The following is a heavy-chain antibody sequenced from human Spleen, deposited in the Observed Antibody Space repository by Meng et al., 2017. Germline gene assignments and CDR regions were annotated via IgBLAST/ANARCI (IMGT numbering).Heavy chain of an antibody. D-gene: IGHD3-16*01. J-gene: IGHJ4*02. CDR1: GGSISTSGYY. CDR2: IGHSGIT. V-gene: IGHV4-39*01. Sequence: QPQLQESGPGLVKPSEALSLTCSVSGGSISTSGYYWGWIRQPPGKGLEWIGSIGHSGITYYTPSLKSRVTVSIDTSKSQFSLKLTSVTAADTAVYYCALRFLNSFDNWGQGALVTVSS. CDR3: ALRFLNSFDN.